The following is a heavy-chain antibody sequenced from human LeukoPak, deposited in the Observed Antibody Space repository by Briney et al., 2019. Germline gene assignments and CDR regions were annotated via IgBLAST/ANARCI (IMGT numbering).Heavy chain of an antibody. D-gene: IGHD3-16*02. CDR1: GGAFSSFG. V-gene: IGHV1-69*13. J-gene: IGHJ3*02. CDR2: IIPISGTT. CDR3: ARGLTNDYVWGSYRYLNAFDI. Sequence: GASVRVSCKASGGAFSSFGISWVRQAPGQGLQWMGGIIPISGTTNYAQEFQGRVTITADESTSTAYMDLGSLTSEDTAVYYCARGLTNDYVWGSYRYLNAFDIWGQGTMVTVSS.